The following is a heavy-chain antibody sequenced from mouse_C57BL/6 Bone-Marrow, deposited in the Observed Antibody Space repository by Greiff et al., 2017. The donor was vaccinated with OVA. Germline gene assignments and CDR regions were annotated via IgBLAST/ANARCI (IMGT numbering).Heavy chain of an antibody. Sequence: QVQLKQPGAELVKPGASVKLSCKASGYTFTSYWMQWVKQRPGQGLEWIGEIDPSDSYTNYNQKFKGKATLTVDTSSSTAYMQLSSLTSEDSAVYYCARDWDDFDYWGQGTTLTVSS. D-gene: IGHD4-1*01. J-gene: IGHJ2*01. CDR3: ARDWDDFDY. CDR1: GYTFTSYW. CDR2: IDPSDSYT. V-gene: IGHV1-50*01.